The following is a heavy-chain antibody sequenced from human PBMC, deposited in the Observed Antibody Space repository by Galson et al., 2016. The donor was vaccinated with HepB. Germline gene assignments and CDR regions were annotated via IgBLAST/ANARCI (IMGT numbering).Heavy chain of an antibody. V-gene: IGHV3-33*01. CDR3: ATEDLSSPGNGALDI. D-gene: IGHD6-13*01. J-gene: IGHJ3*02. CDR2: IWFDGSSK. CDR1: GFIFSHYG. Sequence: SLRLSCAASGFIFSHYGMHWVRQAPGEGLEWVAMIWFDGSSKHHSDSVRGRFTISRDNFKNTLYLEMNSLRAEDTAVYYCATEDLSSPGNGALDIWGQGAMVTVSS.